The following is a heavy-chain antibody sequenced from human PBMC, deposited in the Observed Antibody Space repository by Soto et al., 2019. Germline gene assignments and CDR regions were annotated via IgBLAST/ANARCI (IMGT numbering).Heavy chain of an antibody. J-gene: IGHJ4*02. D-gene: IGHD6-13*01. V-gene: IGHV1-8*01. CDR2: MNPNSGNT. CDR1: GYTFTSYD. CDR3: ATNLLAAAGRGDY. Sequence: GASVQVSCKASGYTFTSYDINWVRQATGQGLEWMGWMNPNSGNTGYAQKFQGRVTMTRNTSISTAYMELSSLRSEDTAVYYCATNLLAAAGRGDYWGQGTLVTVSS.